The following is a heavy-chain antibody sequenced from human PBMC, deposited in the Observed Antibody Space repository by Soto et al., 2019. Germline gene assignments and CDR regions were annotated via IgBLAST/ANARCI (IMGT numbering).Heavy chain of an antibody. CDR1: GGSISSYY. J-gene: IGHJ4*02. CDR2: IYYSGST. CDR3: ARDGGSWYGFDY. V-gene: IGHV4-59*01. D-gene: IGHD6-13*01. Sequence: PSETLSLTCTVSGGSISSYYWSWIRQPPGKGLEWIGHIYYSGSTKCNPSLESRVTISVDTSKNQFSLKLSSVTAADTAVYYCARDGGSWYGFDYWGQGTLVTVSS.